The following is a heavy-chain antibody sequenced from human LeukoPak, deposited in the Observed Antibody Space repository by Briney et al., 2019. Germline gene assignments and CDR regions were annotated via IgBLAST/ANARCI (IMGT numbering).Heavy chain of an antibody. D-gene: IGHD3-22*01. CDR2: INHSGST. J-gene: IGHJ4*02. CDR3: ARYRRYYDSSGYYPFDY. V-gene: IGHV4-34*01. CDR1: GGSFSGYY. Sequence: PSETLSLTCAVYGGSFSGYYWSWIRQPPGKGLEWIGEINHSGSTNYNPSLKSRVTISVDTSKNQFSLKLSSVTAADTAVYYCARYRRYYDSSGYYPFDYWGQGTLVTVSS.